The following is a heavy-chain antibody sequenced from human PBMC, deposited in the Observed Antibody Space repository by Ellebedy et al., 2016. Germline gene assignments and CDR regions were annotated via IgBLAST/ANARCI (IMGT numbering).Heavy chain of an antibody. Sequence: GGSLRLSXAASGFTFSSYAMSWVRQAPGKGLEWVSAISGSGGSTYYADSVKGRFTISRDNSKNTLYLQMNSLRAEDTAVYYCARSSHILTGPFDYWGQGTLVTVSS. D-gene: IGHD3-9*01. CDR1: GFTFSSYA. CDR3: ARSSHILTGPFDY. CDR2: ISGSGGST. J-gene: IGHJ4*02. V-gene: IGHV3-23*01.